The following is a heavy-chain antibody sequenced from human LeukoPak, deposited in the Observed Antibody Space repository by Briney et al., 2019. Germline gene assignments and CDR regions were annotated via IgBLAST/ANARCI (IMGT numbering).Heavy chain of an antibody. Sequence: ASVKVSCKASGGTFSSYAISWVRQAPGQGLEWMGGIIPIFGTANYAQKFQGRVTITTDESTSTAYMELSSLRSEDTAVYYCAREVTMVRGVIHSDAFDISGQGTMVTVSS. J-gene: IGHJ3*02. CDR2: IIPIFGTA. CDR1: GGTFSSYA. CDR3: AREVTMVRGVIHSDAFDI. V-gene: IGHV1-69*05. D-gene: IGHD3-10*01.